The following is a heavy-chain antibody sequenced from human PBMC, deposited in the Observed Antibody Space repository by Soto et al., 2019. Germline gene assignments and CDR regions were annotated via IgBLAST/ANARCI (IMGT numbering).Heavy chain of an antibody. V-gene: IGHV4-34*01. CDR3: ARGKWEDYVY. CDR2: INHSGST. CDR1: VVSFSGYY. J-gene: IGHJ4*02. D-gene: IGHD1-26*01. Sequence: SETLSLTCAFYVVSFSGYYWSWIRQPPGKWLEWIGEINHSGSTNYNPSLKSRVTISVDTSKNQFSLKLSSVTAADTAVYYCARGKWEDYVYWGQGTLVNVSS.